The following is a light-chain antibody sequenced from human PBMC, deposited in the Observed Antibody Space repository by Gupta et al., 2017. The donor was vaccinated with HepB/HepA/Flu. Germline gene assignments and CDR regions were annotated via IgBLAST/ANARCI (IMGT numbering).Light chain of an antibody. V-gene: IGKV1-39*01. CDR2: GAS. J-gene: IGKJ5*01. CDR3: QQTDSTPIT. CDR1: QSITTF. Sequence: DIQMTQSPSSLSASLGDRVTITCQASQSITTFLVWYQQKPGKAPKLLTYGASSLQSGVPSRFSGSGSGTDFTLTISSLQPEDFATYYCQQTDSTPITFGQGTQLESK.